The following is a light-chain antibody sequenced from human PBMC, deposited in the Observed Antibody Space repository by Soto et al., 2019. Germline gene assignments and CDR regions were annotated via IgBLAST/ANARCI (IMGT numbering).Light chain of an antibody. V-gene: IGKV1-9*01. J-gene: IGKJ3*01. CDR1: QGISSY. CDR2: SAS. Sequence: DIQLTQSPSFLSASVGDRVTITCRASQGISSYLAWYQQKPGEAPKLLIFSASTLQNGVPSRFSGSGSGTEFTLTIRSLQPEDFATYYCLHLNSYSPDTFGPGTKVDVK. CDR3: LHLNSYSPDT.